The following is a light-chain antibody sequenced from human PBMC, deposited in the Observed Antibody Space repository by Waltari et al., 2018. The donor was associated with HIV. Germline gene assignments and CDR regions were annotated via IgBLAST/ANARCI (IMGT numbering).Light chain of an antibody. J-gene: IGLJ2*01. CDR1: KIERKS. CDR3: QVWDSASDHVL. Sequence: SSLLTQIPSVSVAPGQTARITCGGNKIERKSVHWYQQKPGQAPLLVIYYDSDRPSGIPGRFSGSNTGNTATLTSSRVGDGDEADYYSQVWDSASDHVLFGGGTRLTVL. CDR2: YDS. V-gene: IGLV3-21*04.